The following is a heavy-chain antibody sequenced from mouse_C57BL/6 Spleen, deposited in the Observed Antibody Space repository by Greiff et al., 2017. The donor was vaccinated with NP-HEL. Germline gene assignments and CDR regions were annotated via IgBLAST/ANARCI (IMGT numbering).Heavy chain of an antibody. Sequence: QVQLQQSGAELVKPGASVKLSCKASGYTFTSYWMHWVKQRPGKGLEWIGMIHPNSGGTNYNEKFKSKATLTVDKSSSTAYMQLSSLTSEDSAVYYCSRYGSSYDYAMDYWGQGTSATVSS. D-gene: IGHD1-1*01. CDR1: GYTFTSYW. J-gene: IGHJ4*01. CDR3: SRYGSSYDYAMDY. CDR2: IHPNSGGT. V-gene: IGHV1-64*01.